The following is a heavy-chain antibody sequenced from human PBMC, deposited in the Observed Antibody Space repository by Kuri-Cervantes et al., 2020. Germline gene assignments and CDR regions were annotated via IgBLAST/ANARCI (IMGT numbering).Heavy chain of an antibody. Sequence: SVKVSCKASGYTFTYRYLHWVRQAPGQALEWMGWITPFNGNTNYAQKFQDRVTITRDRSMSTAYMELSSLRSDDTAVYYCGRDFRAAGYYYIEVWGNGTTVTVSS. V-gene: IGHV1-45*02. CDR1: GYTFTYRY. CDR3: GRDFRAAGYYYIEV. J-gene: IGHJ6*03. D-gene: IGHD3-3*01. CDR2: ITPFNGNT.